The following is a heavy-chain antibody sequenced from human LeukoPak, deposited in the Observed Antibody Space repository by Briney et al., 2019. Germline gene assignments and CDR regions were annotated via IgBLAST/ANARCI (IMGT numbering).Heavy chain of an antibody. CDR3: ARAPAVGGGTFAFDH. CDR2: IYSSGTT. D-gene: IGHD2-15*01. V-gene: IGHV4-4*07. J-gene: IGHJ4*02. CDR1: GASMRNSF. Sequence: RSSETLSLTRTVSGASMRNSFWSWIRQPAGKGLEWIGRIYSSGTTNSNPSFKARATLSVDTSENQFSLRLTSLTATAPALYYCARAPAVGGGTFAFDHWGQGILVTVSS.